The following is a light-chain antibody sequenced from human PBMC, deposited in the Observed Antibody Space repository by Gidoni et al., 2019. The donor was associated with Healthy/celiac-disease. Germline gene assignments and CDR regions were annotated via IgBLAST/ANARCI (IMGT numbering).Light chain of an antibody. Sequence: QSALTQPAPVSGSPGQPTTISCTGNSSDVGGYNYVSWYQQHPGKAPKLMIYDVSNRPSGVSNRFSGSTSGNTASLTISGLQAEDEADYYCSSYTSSSTYVVLGGGTKLTVL. V-gene: IGLV2-14*03. CDR2: DVS. CDR1: SSDVGGYNY. J-gene: IGLJ2*01. CDR3: SSYTSSSTYVV.